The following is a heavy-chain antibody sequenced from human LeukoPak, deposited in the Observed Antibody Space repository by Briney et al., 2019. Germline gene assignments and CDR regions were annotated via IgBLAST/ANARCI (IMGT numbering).Heavy chain of an antibody. CDR1: GGSINSDY. CDR3: ARNMDSSGQYYYYMDI. D-gene: IGHD6-6*01. J-gene: IGHJ6*03. Sequence: SETLSLTCSVSGGSINSDYRGWIRQPPGKGLKWIGYIYYSGGTTYNPSLKSRVTISVDRSKNQFSLKLTSVTAADTAVYYCARNMDSSGQYYYYMDIWGKGTTVTVSS. V-gene: IGHV4-59*01. CDR2: IYYSGGT.